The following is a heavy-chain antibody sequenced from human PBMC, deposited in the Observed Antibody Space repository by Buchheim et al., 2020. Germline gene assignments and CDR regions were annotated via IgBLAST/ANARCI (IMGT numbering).Heavy chain of an antibody. CDR3: ARDEAPTYYYYGMDV. Sequence: QVQLQESGPGLVKPSQTLSLTCTVSGGSISSGSYYWSWIRQPAGKGLEWIGRIYTSGSTNYNPSLKSRVTISVDTSKNQFSLKLSSVTAADTAVYYCARDEAPTYYYYGMDVWGQGTT. CDR2: IYTSGST. J-gene: IGHJ6*02. CDR1: GGSISSGSYY. V-gene: IGHV4-61*02.